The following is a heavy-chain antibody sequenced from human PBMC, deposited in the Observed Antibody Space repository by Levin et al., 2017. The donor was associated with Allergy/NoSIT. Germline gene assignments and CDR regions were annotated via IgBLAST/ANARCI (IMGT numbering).Heavy chain of an antibody. J-gene: IGHJ6*02. V-gene: IGHV3-30-3*01. Sequence: GESLKISCAASGFTFSSYAMHWVRQAPGKGLEWVAVISYDGSNKYYADSVKGRFTISRDNSKNTLYLQMNSLRAEDTAVYYCARDRTWFGDPGIDYGMDVWGQGTTVTVSS. D-gene: IGHD3-10*01. CDR2: ISYDGSNK. CDR3: ARDRTWFGDPGIDYGMDV. CDR1: GFTFSSYA.